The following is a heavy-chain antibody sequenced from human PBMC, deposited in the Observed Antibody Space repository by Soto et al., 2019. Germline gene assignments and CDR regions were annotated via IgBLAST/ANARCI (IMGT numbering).Heavy chain of an antibody. CDR1: GYTFSGHW. Sequence: PGESLKISCTTSGYTFSGHWISWVRQGSGRDLQWMGTVDPSDSYINYNPAFRGHVTFSVDKSSSTAYLHWSSLGPSDTAIYCCARHGAAIWLGYWGQGTLVTVSS. D-gene: IGHD6-19*01. CDR2: VDPSDSYI. J-gene: IGHJ4*02. CDR3: ARHGAAIWLGY. V-gene: IGHV5-10-1*01.